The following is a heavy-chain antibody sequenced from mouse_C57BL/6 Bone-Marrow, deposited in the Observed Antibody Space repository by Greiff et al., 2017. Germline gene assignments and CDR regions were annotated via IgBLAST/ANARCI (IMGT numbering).Heavy chain of an antibody. CDR1: GFNIKDDY. Sequence: EVQLQQSGAELVRPGASVKLSCTASGFNIKDDYMHWVKQRPEQGLEWIGWIDPENGDTEYASKFQGKATITADTSSTTAYLQLSSLTSEDTAVYYCTKDEYGSAMDYWGQGTSVTVSS. CDR2: IDPENGDT. D-gene: IGHD5-1*01. J-gene: IGHJ4*01. V-gene: IGHV14-4*01. CDR3: TKDEYGSAMDY.